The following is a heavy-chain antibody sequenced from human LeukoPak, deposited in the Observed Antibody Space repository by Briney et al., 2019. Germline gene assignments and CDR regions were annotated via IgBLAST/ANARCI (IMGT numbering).Heavy chain of an antibody. V-gene: IGHV4-39*07. CDR3: ARGVYGGSPPYYFDY. CDR1: GGSISSNNYY. J-gene: IGHJ4*02. Sequence: SETLSLTCTVSGGSISSNNYYWGWIRQPPGKGLEWIGNIYYSGSTYYNPSLKSRVTISVDTSKNQFSLKVRSATAADTAVYYCARGVYGGSPPYYFDYWGKGTLVTVSS. CDR2: IYYSGST. D-gene: IGHD4-23*01.